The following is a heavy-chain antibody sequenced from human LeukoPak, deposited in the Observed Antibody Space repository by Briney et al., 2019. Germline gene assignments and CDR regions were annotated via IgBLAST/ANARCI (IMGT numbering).Heavy chain of an antibody. CDR1: GFTFSSYP. V-gene: IGHV3-30-3*01. Sequence: GGSLRLSCAASGFTFSSYPMHWVRQTPGKGLEWVAITSHDEVTKYYADSVKGRFTISKDNSKNTLYLQMNSLTPEDTAVYYCARDDPGGIDSWGQGTLVTVSS. J-gene: IGHJ4*02. CDR2: TSHDEVTK. D-gene: IGHD1-1*01. CDR3: ARDDPGGIDS.